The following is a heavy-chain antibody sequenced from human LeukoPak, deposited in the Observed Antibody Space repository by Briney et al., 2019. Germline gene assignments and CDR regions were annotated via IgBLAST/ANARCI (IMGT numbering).Heavy chain of an antibody. V-gene: IGHV1-69*13. CDR2: IIPIFGTA. D-gene: IGHD5-24*01. CDR3: ARERGDLAHDAGDY. CDR1: GYTFTSYG. J-gene: IGHJ4*02. Sequence: SVKVSCKASGYTFTSYGITWVRQAPGQGLEWMGGIIPIFGTANYAQKFQGRGTITADESTSTAYMELSSLRSEDTAVYYCARERGDLAHDAGDYWGQGTLVTVSS.